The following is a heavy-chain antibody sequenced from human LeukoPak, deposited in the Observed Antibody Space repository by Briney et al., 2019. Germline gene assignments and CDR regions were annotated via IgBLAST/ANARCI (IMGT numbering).Heavy chain of an antibody. CDR3: ARYSRPPTYYDILTGYYPLYYGMDV. J-gene: IGHJ6*02. V-gene: IGHV3-11*01. CDR2: ISSSGSTI. D-gene: IGHD3-9*01. Sequence: GGSLRLSCAASGFTFSDYYMSWIRQPPGKGLEWVSYISSSGSTIYNADSVKGRFTISRDNAKNSLYLQMNSLRAEDTAVYYCARYSRPPTYYDILTGYYPLYYGMDVWGQGTTVTVSS. CDR1: GFTFSDYY.